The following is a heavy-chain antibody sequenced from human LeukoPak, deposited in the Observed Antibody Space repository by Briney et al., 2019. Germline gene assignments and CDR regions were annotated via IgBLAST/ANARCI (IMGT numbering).Heavy chain of an antibody. CDR3: AKDEYSGSYYYYYMDV. CDR2: ISGSGGST. D-gene: IGHD1-26*01. CDR1: GFTFSSYW. J-gene: IGHJ6*03. Sequence: GGSLRLSCAVSGFTFSSYWMNWVRQAPGKGLEWVSAISGSGGSTYYADSVKGRFTISRDNSKNTLYLQMNSLRAEDTAVYYCAKDEYSGSYYYYYMDVWGKGTTVTVSS. V-gene: IGHV3-23*01.